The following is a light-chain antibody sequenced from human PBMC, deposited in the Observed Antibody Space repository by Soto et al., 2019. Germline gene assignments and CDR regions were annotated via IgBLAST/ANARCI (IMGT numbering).Light chain of an antibody. CDR2: GAS. CDR1: QSIDSY. V-gene: IGKV3-20*01. Sequence: EIVLTQSPGTLSLSPGERASLSCGASQSIDSYLAWYQKKPGQAPRLVIYGASNRATGIPDRVSGSGSGTDFTLTISRLEPEDFAVYYCQKYSSSPYTFGQGTKLEIQ. J-gene: IGKJ2*01. CDR3: QKYSSSPYT.